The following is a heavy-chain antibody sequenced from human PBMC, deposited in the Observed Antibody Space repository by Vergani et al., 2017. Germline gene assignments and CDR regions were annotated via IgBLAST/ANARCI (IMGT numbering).Heavy chain of an antibody. CDR1: GGSISSYY. D-gene: IGHD4-17*01. CDR2: IYHSGST. J-gene: IGHJ5*02. V-gene: IGHV4-59*12. Sequence: QVQLQESGPGLVKPSQTLSLTCTVSGGSISSYYWSWIRQPPGKGLEWIGYIYHSGSTYYNPSLKSRVTISVDRSKNQFSLKLSSVTAADTAVYYCARVQTTVTTFRETYGAVWFDPWGQGTLVTVSS. CDR3: ARVQTTVTTFRETYGAVWFDP.